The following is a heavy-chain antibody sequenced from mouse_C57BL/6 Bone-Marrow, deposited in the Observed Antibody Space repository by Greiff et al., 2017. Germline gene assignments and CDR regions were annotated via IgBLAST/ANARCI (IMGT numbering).Heavy chain of an antibody. CDR3: TTSTKVAHYYAMEY. Sequence: EVQLQEPGAELVRPGASVKLSCTASGFNIKDDYMHWVKQRPEQGLEWIGWIDPENGDTEYASKFQGKATITADTSSNTAYLQLSSLTSEDTAVYYCTTSTKVAHYYAMEYWGQGTSVTVSS. CDR2: IDPENGDT. CDR1: GFNIKDDY. V-gene: IGHV14-4*01. J-gene: IGHJ4*01. D-gene: IGHD1-1*01.